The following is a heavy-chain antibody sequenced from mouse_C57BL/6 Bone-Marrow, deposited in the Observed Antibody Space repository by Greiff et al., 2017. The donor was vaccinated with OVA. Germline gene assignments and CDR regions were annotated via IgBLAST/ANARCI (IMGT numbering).Heavy chain of an antibody. D-gene: IGHD1-1*02. J-gene: IGHJ3*01. CDR3: ARGGYYASDGGAWFAY. CDR1: GYTFTDYN. CDR2: INPNNGGT. V-gene: IGHV1-18*01. Sequence: EVQGVESGPELAKPGASVKIPCKASGYTFTDYNMDWVKQSHGQSLEWIGDINPNNGGTIYNQKFKGKATLTVDKSSSTAYMELSSLTSEDTAVYYGARGGYYASDGGAWFAYWGQGTRVTVSA.